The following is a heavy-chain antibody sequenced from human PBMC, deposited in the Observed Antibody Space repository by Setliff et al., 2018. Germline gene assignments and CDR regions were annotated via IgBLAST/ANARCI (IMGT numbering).Heavy chain of an antibody. V-gene: IGHV3-21*01. Sequence: GGSLRLSCAASGFTFSSYSMNWVRQAPGKGLEWVSSISSSSSYIYYADSVKGRFTISRDNAKNSLYLQMNSLRAEDTAVYYCARSESCGATNCSPFDYWGQGTLVTVSS. CDR1: GFTFSSYS. CDR3: ARSESCGATNCSPFDY. J-gene: IGHJ4*02. CDR2: ISSSSSYI. D-gene: IGHD2-2*01.